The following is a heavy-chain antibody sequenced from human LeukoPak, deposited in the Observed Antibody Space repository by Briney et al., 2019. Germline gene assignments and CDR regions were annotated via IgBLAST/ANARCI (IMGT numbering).Heavy chain of an antibody. CDR2: INPNSGGT. J-gene: IGHJ4*02. V-gene: IGHV1-2*06. CDR3: AMLMEWLRFAG. D-gene: IGHD5-12*01. Sequence: ASVKVSCKASGYTFTGYYMHWVRQAPGQGLGWMGRINPNSGGTNYAQKFQGRVTMTRDTSISTAYMELSRLRSDDTAVYYCAMLMEWLRFAGWGQGTLVTVSS. CDR1: GYTFTGYY.